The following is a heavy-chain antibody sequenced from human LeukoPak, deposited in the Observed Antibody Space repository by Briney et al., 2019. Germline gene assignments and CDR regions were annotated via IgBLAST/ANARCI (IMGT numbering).Heavy chain of an antibody. V-gene: IGHV3-30*18. Sequence: GGSLRLSCAASGFTFSSYAMHWVRQAPGKGLDWVAFISYDGSNEYYADSEKGRFTISRDNSKNTLYLQMNSLRPEDTAVYYCAKNPSGVDIAATEPWGQGTLVTVPS. D-gene: IGHD6-13*01. J-gene: IGHJ5*02. CDR2: ISYDGSNE. CDR3: AKNPSGVDIAATEP. CDR1: GFTFSSYA.